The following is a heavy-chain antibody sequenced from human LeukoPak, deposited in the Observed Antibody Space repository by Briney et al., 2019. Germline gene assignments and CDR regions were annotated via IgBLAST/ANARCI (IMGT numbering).Heavy chain of an antibody. Sequence: SETLSLTCTVSGGSISSYYWSWIRQPPGKGLEWIGYIFYSGSTNYNPSLKSRVTISVDTSKNQFSLNLSSVTAADTAVYYCASYSYGYLGFDPWGQGTLVTVSS. V-gene: IGHV4-59*01. CDR2: IFYSGST. CDR1: GGSISSYY. CDR3: ASYSYGYLGFDP. D-gene: IGHD5-18*01. J-gene: IGHJ5*02.